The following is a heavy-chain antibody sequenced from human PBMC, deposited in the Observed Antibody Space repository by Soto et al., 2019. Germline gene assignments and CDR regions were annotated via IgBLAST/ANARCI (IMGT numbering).Heavy chain of an antibody. Sequence: SVKVSCKASGYTFTCYYMHSVRQAPGQGLEWMGWINPNSGGTNYAQKFLGRGNMSADTSASTAYMDLSRLKSDETAVYYCVRAHALGFSNWFDPWGRGTLVTVSS. CDR2: INPNSGGT. V-gene: IGHV1-2*02. CDR1: GYTFTCYY. J-gene: IGHJ5*02. D-gene: IGHD3-10*01. CDR3: VRAHALGFSNWFDP.